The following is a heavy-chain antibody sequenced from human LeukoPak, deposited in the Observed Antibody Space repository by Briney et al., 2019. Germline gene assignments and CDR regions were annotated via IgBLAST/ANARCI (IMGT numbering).Heavy chain of an antibody. V-gene: IGHV3-30*02. CDR1: GFTFSSYG. D-gene: IGHD2-8*01. J-gene: IGHJ3*02. CDR3: AKDRCTNGVCSPDI. Sequence: PGGSLRLSCAASGFTFSSYGMHWVRQAPGKGLEWVAFIRYDGSNKYYVDSVKGRFTISRDNSKNTLYLQMNSLRAEDTAVYYCAKDRCTNGVCSPDIWGQGTMVTVSS. CDR2: IRYDGSNK.